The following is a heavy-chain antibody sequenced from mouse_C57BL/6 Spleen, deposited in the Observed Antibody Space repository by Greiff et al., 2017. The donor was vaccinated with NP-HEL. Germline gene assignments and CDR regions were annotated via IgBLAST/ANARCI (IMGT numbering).Heavy chain of an antibody. J-gene: IGHJ3*01. CDR1: GFTFSDYG. CDR2: ISSGSSTI. CDR3: ARWGLAWFAY. D-gene: IGHD3-1*01. Sequence: DVKLVESGGGLVKPGGSLKLSCAASGFTFSDYGMHWVRQAPEKGLEWVAYISSGSSTIYYADTVKGRFTISRDNAKNTLFLQMTSLRSEDTAMYYCARWGLAWFAYWGQGTLVTVSA. V-gene: IGHV5-17*01.